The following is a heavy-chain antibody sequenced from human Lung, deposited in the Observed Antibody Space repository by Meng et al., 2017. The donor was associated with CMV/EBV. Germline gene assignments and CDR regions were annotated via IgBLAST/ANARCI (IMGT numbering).Heavy chain of an antibody. Sequence: SETXSLXCTASGHPITTYDWSWIRQPPGKGLEWIGYIYYSGSTNYNPSLRSRVSISVDTSKNQFSLELSSVTAADTAIYYCARDRAAIGYYYYVMDVGGHGTXVTVSS. CDR1: GHPITTYD. V-gene: IGHV4-59*01. J-gene: IGHJ6*02. CDR3: ARDRAAIGYYYYVMDV. D-gene: IGHD2-2*01. CDR2: IYYSGST.